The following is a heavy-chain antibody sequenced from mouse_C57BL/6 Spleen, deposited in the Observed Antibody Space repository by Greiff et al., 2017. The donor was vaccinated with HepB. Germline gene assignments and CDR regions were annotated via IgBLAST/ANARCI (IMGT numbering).Heavy chain of an antibody. CDR2: IYPGSGNT. Sequence: VMLVESGAELVRPGASVKLSCKASGYTFTDYYINWVKQRPGQGLEWIARIYPGSGNTYYNEKFKGKATLTAEKSSSTAYMQLSSLTSEDSAVYFCARLGVYFDYWGQGTTLTVSS. V-gene: IGHV1-76*01. J-gene: IGHJ2*01. CDR1: GYTFTDYY. CDR3: ARLGVYFDY.